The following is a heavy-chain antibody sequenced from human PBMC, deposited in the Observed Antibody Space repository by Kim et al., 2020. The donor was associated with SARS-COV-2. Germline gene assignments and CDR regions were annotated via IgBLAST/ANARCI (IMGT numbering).Heavy chain of an antibody. V-gene: IGHV3-30-3*01. CDR3: ARGNYYESVRISDYYTGMDV. CDR1: GLSFDDSA. CDR2: ISYDGRNK. D-gene: IGHD3-10*01. Sequence: GGSLRLSCAASGLSFDDSAMNWVRQAPGKGLEWVAVISYDGRNKEYADSVKGRFSISRDNSKRTLPLQMNSLRVEDTAVYYCARGNYYESVRISDYYTGMDVWGQGTTVTVSS. J-gene: IGHJ6*02.